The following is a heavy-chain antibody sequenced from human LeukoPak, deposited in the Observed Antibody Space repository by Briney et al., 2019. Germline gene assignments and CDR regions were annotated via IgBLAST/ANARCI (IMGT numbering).Heavy chain of an antibody. CDR3: ARDLTPLIQLWPRSVDYNYGMDV. Sequence: GGSLRLSCAASGFTFSSYAMSWVRQAPGKGLEWVANIKEDGSEIYYVDVVKGRFTISRDNANNSLYLQMNSLGAEDTAVYYCARDLTPLIQLWPRSVDYNYGMDVWGQGTTVTVSS. J-gene: IGHJ6*02. D-gene: IGHD5-24*01. CDR1: GFTFSSYA. V-gene: IGHV3-7*01. CDR2: IKEDGSEI.